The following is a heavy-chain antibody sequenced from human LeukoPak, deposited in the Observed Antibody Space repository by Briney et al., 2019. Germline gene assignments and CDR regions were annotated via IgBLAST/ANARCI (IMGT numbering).Heavy chain of an antibody. J-gene: IGHJ5*02. CDR1: GFTVSSNY. CDR2: IYSGGTT. D-gene: IGHD5-12*01. CDR3: ARIVANNWFDP. Sequence: PGGSLRLSCAASGFTVSSNYMSWVRQAPGKGLEWVSVIYSGGTTYYADSVKGRFTISIDNSKNTLYFQMNSLRAEDTAVYYCARIVANNWFDPWGQGTLVTVSS. V-gene: IGHV3-66*01.